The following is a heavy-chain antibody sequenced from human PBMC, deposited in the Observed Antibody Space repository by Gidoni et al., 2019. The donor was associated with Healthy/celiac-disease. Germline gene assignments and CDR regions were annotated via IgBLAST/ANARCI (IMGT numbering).Heavy chain of an antibody. J-gene: IGHJ3*02. V-gene: IGHV4-31*02. CDR3: ARDPDADSSGSLDAFDI. Sequence: YNPSLKSRVTISVDTSKNQFSLKLSSVTAADSAVYYCARDPDADSSGSLDAFDIWGQGTMVTVSS. D-gene: IGHD3-22*01.